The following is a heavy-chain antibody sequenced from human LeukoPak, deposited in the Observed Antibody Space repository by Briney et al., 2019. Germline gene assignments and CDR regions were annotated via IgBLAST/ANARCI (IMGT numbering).Heavy chain of an antibody. V-gene: IGHV1-69*13. CDR1: GGTFSSYA. Sequence: SVKVSYKASGGTFSSYAISWVRQAPGQGLEWMGGIIPIFGTANYAQKFLGRVTITADESTSTAYMELSSLRSEDTAVYYCARELGYSGYDLLNYFDYWGQGTLVTVSS. J-gene: IGHJ4*02. D-gene: IGHD5-12*01. CDR3: ARELGYSGYDLLNYFDY. CDR2: IIPIFGTA.